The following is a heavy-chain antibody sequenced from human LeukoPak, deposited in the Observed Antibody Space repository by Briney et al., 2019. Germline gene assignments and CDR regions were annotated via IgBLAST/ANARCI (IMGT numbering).Heavy chain of an antibody. V-gene: IGHV4-59*08. CDR3: ARYYDSSGYYFDY. CDR2: IYYSGST. CDR1: GGSISSYY. Sequence: SETLSLTCTVSGGSISSYYWSWIRQPPGKGLEWIGYIYYSGSTNYNPSLKSRVTISVDTSKNQFSLKLSSVTAADTAVYYCARYYDSSGYYFDYWGQGTLVTVSS. D-gene: IGHD3-22*01. J-gene: IGHJ4*02.